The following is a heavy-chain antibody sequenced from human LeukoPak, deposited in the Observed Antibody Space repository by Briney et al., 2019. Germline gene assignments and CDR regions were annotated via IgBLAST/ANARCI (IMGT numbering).Heavy chain of an antibody. CDR1: GYTFTGYY. J-gene: IGHJ3*02. Sequence: GASVKVSCKASGYTFTGYYMHWVRQAPGQGLEWMGWINPNSGGTNYAQKFQGRVTMTRDTSISTAYMELSRLRSDDTAVYYCARPLWFGSNDAFDIWGQGTMVTVSS. V-gene: IGHV1-2*02. D-gene: IGHD3-10*01. CDR2: INPNSGGT. CDR3: ARPLWFGSNDAFDI.